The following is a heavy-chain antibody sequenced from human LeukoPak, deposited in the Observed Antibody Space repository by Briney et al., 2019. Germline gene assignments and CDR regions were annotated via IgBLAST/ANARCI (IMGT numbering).Heavy chain of an antibody. J-gene: IGHJ4*02. D-gene: IGHD1-1*01. CDR2: MSSRGYPT. Sequence: PGGSLRLSCLASGFTFSDYYMSWVRQAPGKGLEWISYMSSRGYPTYYAESVKGRFTISRDNAKNTLYLQMHNLRADDTAVYFCARVGIALTSPFDYWGLGTLSPSPQ. CDR3: ARVGIALTSPFDY. CDR1: GFTFSDYY. V-gene: IGHV3-11*01.